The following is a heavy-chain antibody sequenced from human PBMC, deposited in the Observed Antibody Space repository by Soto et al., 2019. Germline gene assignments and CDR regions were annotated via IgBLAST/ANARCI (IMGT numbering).Heavy chain of an antibody. CDR3: AKGMGDGFYYYYMDV. CDR1: GFTFSSYA. J-gene: IGHJ6*03. Sequence: GGSLRLSCAASGFTFSSYAMSWVRQAPGKGLEWVSAISGSGGSTYYAGSVKGRFTISRDNSKNTLYLQMNSLRAEDTAVYYCAKGMGDGFYYYYMDVWGKGTTVTVSS. D-gene: IGHD3-16*01. V-gene: IGHV3-23*01. CDR2: ISGSGGST.